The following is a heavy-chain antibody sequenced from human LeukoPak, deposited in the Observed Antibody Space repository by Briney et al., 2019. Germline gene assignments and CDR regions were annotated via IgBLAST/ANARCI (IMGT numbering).Heavy chain of an antibody. CDR2: INPNSGGT. D-gene: IGHD3-3*01. CDR3: ARSDFWSGYYTTYNWFDP. Sequence: ASVKVSCKASGYTFTGYYMHWVRQAPGQGLEWMGRINPNSGGTNYAQKFQGRVTMTRDTSISTAYMELSRLRSDDTAVYYCARSDFWSGYYTTYNWFDPWGQGTLVTVS. CDR1: GYTFTGYY. V-gene: IGHV1-2*06. J-gene: IGHJ5*02.